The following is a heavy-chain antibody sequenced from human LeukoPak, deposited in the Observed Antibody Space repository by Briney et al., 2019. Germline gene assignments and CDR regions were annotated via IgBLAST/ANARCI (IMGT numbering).Heavy chain of an antibody. V-gene: IGHV3-23*01. CDR1: GFTFSSYA. CDR2: ISGSGGST. Sequence: GGSLRLSCAASGFTFSSYAMSWVRQAPGKGLEWVSAISGSGGSTYYADSVKGRFTISRDNSKNTLYLQMNSLRAEDTAVYYCAKRISYYDSSGYHDDYWGQGTLVTVSS. J-gene: IGHJ4*02. CDR3: AKRISYYDSSGYHDDY. D-gene: IGHD3-22*01.